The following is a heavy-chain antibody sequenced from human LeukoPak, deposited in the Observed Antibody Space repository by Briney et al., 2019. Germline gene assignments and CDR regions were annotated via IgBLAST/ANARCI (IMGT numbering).Heavy chain of an antibody. V-gene: IGHV3-7*05. CDR1: GFTFSRNW. CDR2: IKQDGSEK. J-gene: IGHJ3*02. CDR3: AIGNFSAYHI. Sequence: GGSLRLSCAASGFTFSRNWMSWVRQAPGKGLEWVADIKQDGSEKYYVDSVKGRFTISRDNAKNSLYLQMNSLRAEDTAVYYCAIGNFSAYHIWGRRTMVAVSS. D-gene: IGHD2/OR15-2a*01.